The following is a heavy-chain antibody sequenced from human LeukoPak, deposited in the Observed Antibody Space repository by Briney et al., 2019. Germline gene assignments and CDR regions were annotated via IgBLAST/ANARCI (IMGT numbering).Heavy chain of an antibody. CDR2: FDPEDGET. J-gene: IGHJ3*02. CDR1: GYILTELS. D-gene: IGHD6-19*01. V-gene: IGHV1-24*01. Sequence: ASVKVSCKVSGYILTELSMHWERQAPGKGLEWMGGFDPEDGETLYAQKLQGRVTMTEDASTDTAYMELSSLSSEDTPMYYWVNEHSGWHAFDIWGQGTMVNVSS. CDR3: VNEHSGWHAFDI.